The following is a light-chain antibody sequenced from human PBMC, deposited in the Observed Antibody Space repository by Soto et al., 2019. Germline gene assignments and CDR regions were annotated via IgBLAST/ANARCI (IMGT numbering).Light chain of an antibody. CDR2: EVS. CDR1: SSDVGGYNY. V-gene: IGLV2-14*01. CDR3: SSYTSRSTVV. Sequence: QSALTQPASVSGSPGQSITISCTGTSSDVGGYNYVSWYQQHPGKAPNLMIYEVSNRPSGVSNRFSGSKSGNTASLTISGLQAEDDADYYCSSYTSRSTVVFGGGTKLTVL. J-gene: IGLJ2*01.